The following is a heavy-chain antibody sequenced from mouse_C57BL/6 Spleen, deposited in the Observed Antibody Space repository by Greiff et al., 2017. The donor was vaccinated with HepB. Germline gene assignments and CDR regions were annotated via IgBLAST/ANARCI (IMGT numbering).Heavy chain of an antibody. D-gene: IGHD1-1*01. CDR1: GFSLTSYG. CDR2: IWSGGST. Sequence: VQVVESGPGLVQPSQSLSITCTVSGFSLTSYGVHWVRQSPGKGLEWLGVIWSGGSTDYTAAFISSLSISKDNSKSQVIFKMNSRQAADTAISYYTSGDLYYNNLCYAMDYWGQGTSVTVSS. CDR3: TSGDLYYNNLCYAMDY. J-gene: IGHJ4*01. V-gene: IGHV2-2*01.